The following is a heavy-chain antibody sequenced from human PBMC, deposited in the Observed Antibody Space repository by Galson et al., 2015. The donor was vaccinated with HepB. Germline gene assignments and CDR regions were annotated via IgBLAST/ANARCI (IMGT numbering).Heavy chain of an antibody. CDR3: ARGEGASHLEEMGY. J-gene: IGHJ4*02. D-gene: IGHD1-1*01. V-gene: IGHV3-21*01. CDR2: ISDTSKYV. Sequence: SLRLSCAASGFTFSTYSMNWVRQAPGKGLEWLSSISDTSKYVYYADSVKGRFTVSRDNAKNSLYLQMNGLRAEDTAVYYCARGEGASHLEEMGYWGQGIMVTVSS. CDR1: GFTFSTYS.